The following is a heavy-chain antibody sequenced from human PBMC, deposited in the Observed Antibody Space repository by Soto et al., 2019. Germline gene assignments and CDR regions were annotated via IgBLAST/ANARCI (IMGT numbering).Heavy chain of an antibody. V-gene: IGHV3-48*02. Sequence: PGGSLRLSCASSGFTFSSCSMNWVRQAPGKGLEWVSFISGSGDTKYYADSVKGRFTVSRDNAKNSLYLQMSSLRDEDTAVYYCAKYCSSDVCFDYWGQGTLVTVSS. J-gene: IGHJ4*02. CDR1: GFTFSSCS. CDR3: AKYCSSDVCFDY. D-gene: IGHD2-8*01. CDR2: ISGSGDTK.